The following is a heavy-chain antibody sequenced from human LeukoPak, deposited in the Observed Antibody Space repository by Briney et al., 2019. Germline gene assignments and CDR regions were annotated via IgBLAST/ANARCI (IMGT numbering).Heavy chain of an antibody. CDR1: GGTFISYT. Sequence: SVKVSCKASGGTFISYTISWVRQAPGQGLEWMGGIIPIFGTANYAQKFQGRVTITADESTSTAYMELSSLRSEDTAVYYCASPHCSSTSCYPVRGAFDIWGQGTMVTVSS. CDR3: ASPHCSSTSCYPVRGAFDI. V-gene: IGHV1-69*13. J-gene: IGHJ3*02. CDR2: IIPIFGTA. D-gene: IGHD2-2*01.